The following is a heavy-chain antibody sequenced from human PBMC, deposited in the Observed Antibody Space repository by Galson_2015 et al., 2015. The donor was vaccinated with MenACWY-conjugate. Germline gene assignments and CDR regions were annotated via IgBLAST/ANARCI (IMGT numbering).Heavy chain of an antibody. CDR1: GFNLNFYA. Sequence: SLRLSCAASGFNLNFYALNWIRQAPGKGLEWVSFISLSGSTVHYADSVKGRFTISRDHAKKSLYLQMNSLRDEDTAVYFCARRQRIITYAVDGGVDGMDVWGQGTTVIVS. D-gene: IGHD3-16*01. CDR2: ISLSGSTV. V-gene: IGHV3-48*02. CDR3: ARRQRIITYAVDGGVDGMDV. J-gene: IGHJ6*02.